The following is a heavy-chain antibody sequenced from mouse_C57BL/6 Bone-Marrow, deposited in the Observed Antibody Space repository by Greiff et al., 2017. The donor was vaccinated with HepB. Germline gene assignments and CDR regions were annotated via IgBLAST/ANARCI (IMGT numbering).Heavy chain of an antibody. J-gene: IGHJ1*03. CDR1: GISITTGNYR. V-gene: IGHV3-5*01. D-gene: IGHD1-1*01. CDR3: AREGYYYGSSYWYFDV. Sequence: EVKLMESGPGLVKPSQTVFLTCTVTGISITTGNYRWSWIRQFPGNKLEWIGYIYYSGTITYNPSLTSRTTITRDTPKNQFFLEMNSLTAEDTATYYCAREGYYYGSSYWYFDVWGTGTTVTVSS. CDR2: IYYSGTI.